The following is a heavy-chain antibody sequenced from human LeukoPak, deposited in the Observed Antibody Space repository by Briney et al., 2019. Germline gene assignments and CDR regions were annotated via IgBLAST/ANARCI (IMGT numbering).Heavy chain of an antibody. D-gene: IGHD3-10*01. J-gene: IGHJ4*02. Sequence: GGSLRLSCAASGFTFSSYWMSWVRQAPGKGLKWVANIKQDGSEKNYVDSVKGRFIISRDNTKNSLYMQVNSLRVEDTAVYYCARDSPFGVYWGQGALVTVSS. CDR1: GFTFSSYW. V-gene: IGHV3-7*01. CDR3: ARDSPFGVY. CDR2: IKQDGSEK.